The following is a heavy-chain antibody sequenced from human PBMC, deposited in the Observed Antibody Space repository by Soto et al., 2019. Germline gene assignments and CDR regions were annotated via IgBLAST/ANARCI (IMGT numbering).Heavy chain of an antibody. V-gene: IGHV3-74*01. J-gene: IGHJ6*02. CDR3: ARGRPYGMDV. CDR2: IDSDGSST. CDR1: GFTFGSYW. Sequence: PGGALRLSCAAYGFTFGSYWMNWVRQAPGKGLVWVSRIDSDGSSTTYADSVKGRFTTSRDNAKNTLYLQMSGLRVEDTAVYYCARGRPYGMDVWGQGTTVTVSS.